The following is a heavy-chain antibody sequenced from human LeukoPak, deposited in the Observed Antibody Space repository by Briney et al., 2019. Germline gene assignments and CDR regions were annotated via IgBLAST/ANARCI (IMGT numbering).Heavy chain of an antibody. D-gene: IGHD5-18*01. Sequence: GGSLTVTCPASGFTFSTYGMHWVGQAPGKGLDWLAFIWYDGSKKNYGDSVKGRFTISRDNSKNTVYLQMNSLRAEDTAVYYCAKGESAYSYGHGFDYWGQGTLVTVSS. CDR2: IWYDGSKK. V-gene: IGHV3-30*02. CDR3: AKGESAYSYGHGFDY. J-gene: IGHJ4*02. CDR1: GFTFSTYG.